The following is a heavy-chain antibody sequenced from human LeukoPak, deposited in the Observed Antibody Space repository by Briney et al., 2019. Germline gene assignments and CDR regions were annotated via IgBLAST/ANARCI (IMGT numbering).Heavy chain of an antibody. CDR1: EFTFSDYY. Sequence: PGGSLRLSCAASEFTFSDYYMSWIRQAPGKGLEWVSYISSSGSTMYYADSLRGRFTISRDNAKNSLYLQMNSLRAEDTAMYYCARGGYILTTNWFDPWGQGTLVTVSS. V-gene: IGHV3-11*01. CDR2: ISSSGSTM. J-gene: IGHJ5*02. CDR3: ARGGYILTTNWFDP. D-gene: IGHD3-9*01.